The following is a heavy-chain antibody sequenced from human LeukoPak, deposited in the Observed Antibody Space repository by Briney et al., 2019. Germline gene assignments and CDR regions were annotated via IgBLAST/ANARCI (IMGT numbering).Heavy chain of an antibody. V-gene: IGHV4-34*01. CDR3: ARAGQQQLVGWYFDY. J-gene: IGHJ4*02. Sequence: SETLSLTCAVYGGSFSGYYWTWIRQPPGKGLEWIGEIYHSGSTNYNPSLKSRVTISVDKSKNQFSLKLSSVTAADTAVYYCARAGQQQLVGWYFDYWGQGTLVTVSS. D-gene: IGHD6-13*01. CDR1: GGSFSGYY. CDR2: IYHSGST.